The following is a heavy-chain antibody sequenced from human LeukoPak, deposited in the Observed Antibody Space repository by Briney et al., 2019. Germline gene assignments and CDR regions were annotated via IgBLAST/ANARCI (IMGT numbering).Heavy chain of an antibody. J-gene: IGHJ4*02. Sequence: GGSLRLSCAASGFTFSSYAMSWVRQAPGKGLEWVSAISGSGGSTYYADSVKGRFTISRDNSKNTLYLQMNSLRAEDTAVYYCAKDLCSGGSCYYGLDCWGQGTLVTVSS. V-gene: IGHV3-23*01. CDR3: AKDLCSGGSCYYGLDC. CDR1: GFTFSSYA. D-gene: IGHD2-15*01. CDR2: ISGSGGST.